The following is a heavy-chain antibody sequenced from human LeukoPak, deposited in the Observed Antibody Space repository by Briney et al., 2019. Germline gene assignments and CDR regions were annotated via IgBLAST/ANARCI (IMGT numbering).Heavy chain of an antibody. V-gene: IGHV5-51*01. CDR2: IYSGDSDT. CDR1: GYSFTNYW. J-gene: IGHJ4*02. D-gene: IGHD6-13*01. Sequence: GEYLKISCKGSGYSFTNYWIGWVRQMPGNALEWMGIIYSGDSDTRYSPSFQGHVTISADKSISTAYLHWSSLEASDTAMYYCASSSSSWYLFDYWGQGTLVTVSS. CDR3: ASSSSSWYLFDY.